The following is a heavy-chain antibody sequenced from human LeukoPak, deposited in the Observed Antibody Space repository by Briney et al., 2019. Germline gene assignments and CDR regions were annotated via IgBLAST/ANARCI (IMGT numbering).Heavy chain of an antibody. CDR2: VDPEDGET. CDR1: GYTLTELS. Sequence: RWASVKVSCKVSGYTLTELSMHWVRQAPGKGLEWMGSVDPEDGETIYAQKFQGRVTMTEDTSTDTVYMELSSLRSEDTAMYYCATDPNYYGSGSLDYWGQGTLVTVSS. D-gene: IGHD3-10*01. J-gene: IGHJ4*02. V-gene: IGHV1-24*01. CDR3: ATDPNYYGSGSLDY.